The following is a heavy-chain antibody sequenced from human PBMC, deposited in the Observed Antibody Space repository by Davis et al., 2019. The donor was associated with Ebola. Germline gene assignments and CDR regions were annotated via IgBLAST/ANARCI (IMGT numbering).Heavy chain of an antibody. Sequence: PGGSLRLSCAASGFAFSTYAMNWVRQAPGKGLQWVAGISGDGGSTWSEDSVKGRFTISRENSNNTLYLQMKTLRAEDTAVYYCTNGALADSWGQGTLVTVSA. J-gene: IGHJ4*02. D-gene: IGHD6-19*01. CDR2: ISGDGGST. CDR3: TNGALADS. V-gene: IGHV3-23*01. CDR1: GFAFSTYA.